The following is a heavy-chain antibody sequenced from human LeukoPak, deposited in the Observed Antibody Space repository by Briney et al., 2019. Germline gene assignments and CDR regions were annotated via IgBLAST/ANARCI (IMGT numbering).Heavy chain of an antibody. J-gene: IGHJ3*02. CDR1: GYTFTSYG. CDR2: ISAYNGNT. CDR3: ARVAGTVVPSDAFDI. V-gene: IGHV1-18*01. D-gene: IGHD6-19*01. Sequence: ASVKVSCKASGYTFTSYGISWVRQAPGQGLEWMGWISAYNGNTNYTQKLQGRVTMTTDTSTSTAYMELRSLRSDDTAVYYCARVAGTVVPSDAFDIWGQGTMVTVSS.